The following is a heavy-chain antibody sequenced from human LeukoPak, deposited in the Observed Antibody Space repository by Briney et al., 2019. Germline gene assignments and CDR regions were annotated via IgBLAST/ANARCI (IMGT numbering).Heavy chain of an antibody. CDR2: IYYSGST. D-gene: IGHD3-10*01. CDR1: GGSISSSSYY. V-gene: IGHV4-61*01. J-gene: IGHJ6*03. Sequence: PSETLSLTCTVSGGSISSSSYYWGWIRQPPGKGLEWIGYIYYSGSTNYNPSLKSRVTISVDTSKNQFSLKLSSVTAADTAVYYCARDARKDYGSGSYYKGYYYYMDVWGKGTTVTISS. CDR3: ARDARKDYGSGSYYKGYYYYMDV.